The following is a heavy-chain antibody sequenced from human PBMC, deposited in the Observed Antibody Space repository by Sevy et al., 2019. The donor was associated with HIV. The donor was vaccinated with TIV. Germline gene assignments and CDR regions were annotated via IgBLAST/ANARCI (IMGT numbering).Heavy chain of an antibody. J-gene: IGHJ4*02. CDR2: IIPIFGTA. D-gene: IGHD6-13*01. Sequence: ASVKVSCKASGGTFSSYAISWVRQAPGQGLEWMGGIIPIFGTANYAQKFQGRVTITADKSTSTAYMELSSLRSEDTAVYYCVRGHSSSGDFDYWGQGTLVTVSS. CDR1: GGTFSSYA. CDR3: VRGHSSSGDFDY. V-gene: IGHV1-69*06.